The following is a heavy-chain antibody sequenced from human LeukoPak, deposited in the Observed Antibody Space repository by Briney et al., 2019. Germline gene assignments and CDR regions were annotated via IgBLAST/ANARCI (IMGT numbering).Heavy chain of an antibody. Sequence: SETLSLTCAVYGGSFSGYYWSWIRQPPGKGLEWIGEINHSGSTNYNPSLKSRVTISVDTSKNQFSLKLSSVTAADTAVYYCARGRAIVVHGSSSLDYWGQETLVTVSS. CDR3: ARGRAIVVHGSSSLDY. CDR2: INHSGST. CDR1: GGSFSGYY. J-gene: IGHJ4*02. D-gene: IGHD3-22*01. V-gene: IGHV4-34*01.